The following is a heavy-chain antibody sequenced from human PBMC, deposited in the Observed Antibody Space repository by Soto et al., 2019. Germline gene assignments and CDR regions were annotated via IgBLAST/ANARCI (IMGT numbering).Heavy chain of an antibody. J-gene: IGHJ6*02. Sequence: QVQLVQSGAEVKKPGSSVKVSCKASGGTFSSYAISWVRQAPGQGLEWMGGIIPIFGTANYAQKFQGRVTITADESTSTAYMEMRSLRSEETAVYYCARTAPYYDFWSGNHYYYYGMDVWGQGTTVTVSS. CDR1: GGTFSSYA. CDR2: IIPIFGTA. V-gene: IGHV1-69*12. D-gene: IGHD3-3*01. CDR3: ARTAPYYDFWSGNHYYYYGMDV.